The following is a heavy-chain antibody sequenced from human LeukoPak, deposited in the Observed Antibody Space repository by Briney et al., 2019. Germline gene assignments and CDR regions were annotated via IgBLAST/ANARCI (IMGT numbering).Heavy chain of an antibody. CDR2: INSDGSST. D-gene: IGHD2-2*01. CDR1: GFTFSSYW. J-gene: IGHJ4*02. Sequence: GGSLRLSCAASGFTFSSYWMHWVRQAPGKGLVWVSRINSDGSSTSYADSVKGRFTISRDNAKNTLYLQKNSLRAEDTAVYYCARDGGSAMPFDYWGQGTLVTVS. V-gene: IGHV3-74*01. CDR3: ARDGGSAMPFDY.